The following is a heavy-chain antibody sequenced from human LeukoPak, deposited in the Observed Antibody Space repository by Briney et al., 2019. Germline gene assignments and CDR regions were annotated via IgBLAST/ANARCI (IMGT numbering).Heavy chain of an antibody. V-gene: IGHV4-39*01. J-gene: IGHJ4*02. CDR2: IYYSGST. Sequence: SETLSLTCTVSGGSISSSSYYWGWIRQPPGKGLEWIGSIYYSGSTYYNPSLKSRVTISVDTSKNQFSLKLSSVTAADTAVYYCARKLTYYYDSSGYWPFGYWGQGTLVTVSS. D-gene: IGHD3-22*01. CDR1: GGSISSSSYY. CDR3: ARKLTYYYDSSGYWPFGY.